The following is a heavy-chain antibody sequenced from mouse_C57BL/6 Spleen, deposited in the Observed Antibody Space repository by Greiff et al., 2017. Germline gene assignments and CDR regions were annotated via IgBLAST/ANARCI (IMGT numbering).Heavy chain of an antibody. J-gene: IGHJ2*01. CDR3: ARNRSSGYYFDY. CDR1: GYAFSSSW. CDR2: IYPGDGDT. V-gene: IGHV1-82*01. Sequence: QVQLKESGPELVKPGASVKISCKASGYAFSSSWMNWVKQRPGKGLEWIGRIYPGDGDTNYNGKFKGKATLTADKSSSTAYMQLSSLTSEDSAVYFCARNRSSGYYFDYWGQGTTLTVSS. D-gene: IGHD3-2*02.